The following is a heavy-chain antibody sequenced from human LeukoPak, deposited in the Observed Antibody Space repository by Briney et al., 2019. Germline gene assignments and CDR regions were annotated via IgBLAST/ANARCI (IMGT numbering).Heavy chain of an antibody. CDR3: ARGDVGATSGPFDY. CDR2: INSDGSRT. D-gene: IGHD1-26*01. J-gene: IGHJ4*02. Sequence: GGSLRLSCAASGFTFSSYWMFWVRQAPGKGLVWVSRINSDGSRTIYADSVKGRFTISRDNAKNTLYLQMNSLRAEDTAVYHCARGDVGATSGPFDYWGQGSLVTVSS. V-gene: IGHV3-74*01. CDR1: GFTFSSYW.